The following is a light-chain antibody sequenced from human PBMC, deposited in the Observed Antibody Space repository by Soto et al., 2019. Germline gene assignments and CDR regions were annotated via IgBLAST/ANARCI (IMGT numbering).Light chain of an antibody. CDR2: DAS. J-gene: IGKJ4*01. V-gene: IGKV1-5*01. CDR1: QSISSW. Sequence: DIQMTQSPSTLSASLGDRVTITCRASQSISSWLAWYQQKKGKAPKLLIYDASSLESGVPSRFSGSGSGTEFNLTISSLQPDDFATYYCQPYNSYLLTFGGGTKVDI. CDR3: QPYNSYLLT.